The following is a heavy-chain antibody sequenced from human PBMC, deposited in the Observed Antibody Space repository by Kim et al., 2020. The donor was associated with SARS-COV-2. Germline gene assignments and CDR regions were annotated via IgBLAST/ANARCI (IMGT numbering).Heavy chain of an antibody. Sequence: GGSLRLSCAASGFTFSSYAMSWVRQAPGKGLEWVSAISGSGGSTYYADSVKGRFTISRDNSKNTLYLQMNSLRAEDTAVYYCAKAGYPNCSGGSCYFAGDYWGQGTLVTVSS. CDR2: ISGSGGST. CDR3: AKAGYPNCSGGSCYFAGDY. J-gene: IGHJ4*02. V-gene: IGHV3-23*01. D-gene: IGHD2-15*01. CDR1: GFTFSSYA.